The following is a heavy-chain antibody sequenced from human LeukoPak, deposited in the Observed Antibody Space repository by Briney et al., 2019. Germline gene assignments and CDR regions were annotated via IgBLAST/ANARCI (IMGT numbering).Heavy chain of an antibody. J-gene: IGHJ6*02. Sequence: SVKVSCKASGGTFSSYAISWVRQAPGQGLEWMGRIIPILGIANYAQKFQGRVTITADKSTSTAYMELSSLRSEDTAVYYCARDRGSESYYKEPDYGMDVWGQGTTVTVSS. CDR1: GGTFSSYA. CDR2: IIPILGIA. V-gene: IGHV1-69*04. D-gene: IGHD3-10*01. CDR3: ARDRGSESYYKEPDYGMDV.